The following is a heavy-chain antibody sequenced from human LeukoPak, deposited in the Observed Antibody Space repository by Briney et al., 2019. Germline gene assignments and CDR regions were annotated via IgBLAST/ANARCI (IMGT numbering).Heavy chain of an antibody. J-gene: IGHJ4*02. D-gene: IGHD3-9*01. CDR1: GGSISSYY. Sequence: PSETLSLTCTVSGGSISSYYWSWIRQPPGKGLEWIAYISDIGSINYNPSLKSRVTISLDTSKNQFSLKLSSVTAADTAVYYCARGRKRYFDWLLSFEYYFDYWGQGTLVTVSS. CDR3: ARGRKRYFDWLLSFEYYFDY. CDR2: ISDIGSI. V-gene: IGHV4-59*12.